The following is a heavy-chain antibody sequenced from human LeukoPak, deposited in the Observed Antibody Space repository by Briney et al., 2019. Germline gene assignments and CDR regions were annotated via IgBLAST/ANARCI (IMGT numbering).Heavy chain of an antibody. J-gene: IGHJ4*02. CDR3: ARASKYDYVWGSYGDY. D-gene: IGHD3-16*01. CDR2: IKQDGSEK. CDR1: GFTFSSYW. V-gene: IGHV3-7*01. Sequence: GGSLRLSCAASGFTFSSYWMRCVRQAPGKGLEWVANIKQDGSEKYYVDSVKGRFTISRDKAKNSLYLQMNSLRTEDTAVYYCARASKYDYVWGSYGDYWGQGTLVTVSS.